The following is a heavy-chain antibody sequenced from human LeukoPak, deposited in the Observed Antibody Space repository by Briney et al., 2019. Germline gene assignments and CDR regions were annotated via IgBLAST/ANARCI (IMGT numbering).Heavy chain of an antibody. CDR2: INTDGIST. V-gene: IGHV3-74*03. D-gene: IGHD3-10*01. J-gene: IGHJ4*02. CDR3: ARNYGAGLVDY. Sequence: GGSLRLSCATSGFTFSNYWMYWVRQAPGKGLVWVSRINTDGISTTYADSVKGRFTISGDNAKNTLFLQMNSLRAEDTAVYYCARNYGAGLVDYWGQGTLVTVSS. CDR1: GFTFSNYW.